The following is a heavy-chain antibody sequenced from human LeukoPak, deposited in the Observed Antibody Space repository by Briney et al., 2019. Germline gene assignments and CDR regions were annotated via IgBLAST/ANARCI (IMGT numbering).Heavy chain of an antibody. V-gene: IGHV4-34*01. J-gene: IGHJ4*02. Sequence: SETLSLTCAVYGGSFSGYYWSWIRQPPGKGLEWIGEINHSGSTNYNPSLKSRVTISVDTSKNQFSLKLGSVTAADTAVYYCARGRLVWLGYSVDRGFLDYWGQGTLVTVSS. D-gene: IGHD2-21*01. CDR1: GGSFSGYY. CDR2: INHSGST. CDR3: ARGRLVWLGYSVDRGFLDY.